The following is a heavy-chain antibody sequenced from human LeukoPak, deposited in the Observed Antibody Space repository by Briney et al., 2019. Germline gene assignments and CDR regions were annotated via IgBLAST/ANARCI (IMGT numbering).Heavy chain of an antibody. Sequence: PGGSLRLSCAASGFTLSNYWMHWVRQALGKGLVWVSRINSDGSIRSYADSVKGRFTISRDNAKNTLYLQMNSLRAEDTAVYYCARVGYCTNGVCYSSHWFDPWGQGTLVTVFS. D-gene: IGHD2-8*01. V-gene: IGHV3-74*01. CDR2: INSDGSIR. J-gene: IGHJ5*02. CDR1: GFTLSNYW. CDR3: ARVGYCTNGVCYSSHWFDP.